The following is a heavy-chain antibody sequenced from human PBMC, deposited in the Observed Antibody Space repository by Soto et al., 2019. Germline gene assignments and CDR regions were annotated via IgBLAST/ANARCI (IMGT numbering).Heavy chain of an antibody. J-gene: IGHJ5*02. CDR1: GYSISSGYY. D-gene: IGHD3-3*01. Sequence: SETLSLTCAVSGYSISSGYYWGWIRQPPGKGLEWIGSIYHSGSTYYNPSLKSRVTISVDTSKNQFSLKLSSVTAADTAVYYRARYSSFGVVIQTVNWFDPWGQGTLVTVSS. CDR2: IYHSGST. CDR3: ARYSSFGVVIQTVNWFDP. V-gene: IGHV4-38-2*01.